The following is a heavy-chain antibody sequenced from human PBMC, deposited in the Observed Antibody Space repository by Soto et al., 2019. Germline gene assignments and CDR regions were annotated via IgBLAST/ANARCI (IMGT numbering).Heavy chain of an antibody. D-gene: IGHD4-17*01. CDR1: GFTVSSNY. CDR2: IYSGGST. J-gene: IGHJ4*02. V-gene: IGHV3-66*01. Sequence: GGSLRVSCAASGFTVSSNYMSWVRQAPGKGLEWVSVIYSGGSTYYADSVKGRFTISRDNSKNTLYLQMNSLRAEDTAVYYCAADVGGYIYGLARHWGPGTLVTVSS. CDR3: AADVGGYIYGLARH.